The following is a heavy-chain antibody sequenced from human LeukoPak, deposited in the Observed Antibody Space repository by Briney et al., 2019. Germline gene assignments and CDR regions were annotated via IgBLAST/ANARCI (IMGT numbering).Heavy chain of an antibody. V-gene: IGHV5-51*01. CDR3: AGLRTVVTRRLGAFDI. D-gene: IGHD4-23*01. CDR1: GYSFTSYW. CDR2: IYPGDSDT. J-gene: IGHJ3*02. Sequence: TSGESLKISCKGSGYSFTSYWIGWVRQMPGKGLEWMGIIYPGDSDTRYSPSFQGQVTISADKSISTAYLQWSSLKASDTAMYYCAGLRTVVTRRLGAFDIWGQGTMVTVSS.